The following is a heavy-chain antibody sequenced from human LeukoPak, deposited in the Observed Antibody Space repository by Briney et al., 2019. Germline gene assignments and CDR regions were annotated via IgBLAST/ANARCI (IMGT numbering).Heavy chain of an antibody. CDR2: IYPGDSDT. V-gene: IGHV5-51*01. Sequence: GESLKISCKGSGYSFTSYWIGWVRQMPGNGLEWMGIIYPGDSDTRYSPSFQGQVTISADKSISTAYLQWSSLKASDTAMYYCARQPRAAAGPYYFDYWGQGTLVTVSS. CDR1: GYSFTSYW. J-gene: IGHJ4*02. D-gene: IGHD6-13*01. CDR3: ARQPRAAAGPYYFDY.